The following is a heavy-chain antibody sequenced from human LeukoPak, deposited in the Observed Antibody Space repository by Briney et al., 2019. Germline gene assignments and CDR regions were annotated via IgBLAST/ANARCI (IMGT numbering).Heavy chain of an antibody. D-gene: IGHD3-10*01. CDR3: ARGLSTMVRGVNKNDY. CDR2: ISSSSSYI. J-gene: IGHJ4*02. V-gene: IGHV3-21*01. CDR1: GFTFSSYS. Sequence: GGSLRLSCAASGFTFSSYSMNWVRQAPGKGLEWVSSISSSSSYIYYADSVKGRFTISRDNAKNSLYLRMNSLRAEDTAVYYCARGLSTMVRGVNKNDYWGQGTLVTVSS.